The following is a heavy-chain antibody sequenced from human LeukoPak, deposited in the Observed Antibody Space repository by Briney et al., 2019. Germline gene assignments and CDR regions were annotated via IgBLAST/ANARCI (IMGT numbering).Heavy chain of an antibody. CDR3: ARVEAMYYYDSTCYLRY. J-gene: IGHJ4*02. D-gene: IGHD3-22*01. Sequence: SETLSLLCTVPGGSITGDYWSWIRQPPGKGLEWIGYVYDSGSTSYTPSLKSRVTISGVTSKNQFSLKLSSVTAADTAVYFCARVEAMYYYDSTCYLRYWGQRILVTVSS. V-gene: IGHV4-59*01. CDR2: VYDSGST. CDR1: GGSITGDY.